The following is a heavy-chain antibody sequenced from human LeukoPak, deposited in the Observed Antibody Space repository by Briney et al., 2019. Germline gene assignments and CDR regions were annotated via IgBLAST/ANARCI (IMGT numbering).Heavy chain of an antibody. V-gene: IGHV4-34*01. CDR1: GGSFIAYY. D-gene: IGHD2-2*01. J-gene: IGHJ5*02. CDR2: INHSGST. Sequence: PSETLSLTCADHGGSFIAYYSSSTRQPPGKGLEWIGEINHSGSTNYNPSLKSRVTISVDTSKNQFSLKLSSVTAADTAVYYCARVGDIVVVPAYNWFDPWGQGTLVTVSS. CDR3: ARVGDIVVVPAYNWFDP.